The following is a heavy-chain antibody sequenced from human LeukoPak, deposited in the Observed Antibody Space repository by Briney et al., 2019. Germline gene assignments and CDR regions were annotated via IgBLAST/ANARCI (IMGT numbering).Heavy chain of an antibody. Sequence: SETLSLTCTVSGGSISSSSYYWGWIRQPPGKGLEWTGNIYYSGSTYYNPSLKSRVTISVDTSNNQFSLKLSSVTAADTAVYYCARAIAAAGTFPFDYWGQGTLVTVSS. D-gene: IGHD6-13*01. CDR1: GGSISSSSYY. CDR3: ARAIAAAGTFPFDY. V-gene: IGHV4-39*07. CDR2: IYYSGST. J-gene: IGHJ4*02.